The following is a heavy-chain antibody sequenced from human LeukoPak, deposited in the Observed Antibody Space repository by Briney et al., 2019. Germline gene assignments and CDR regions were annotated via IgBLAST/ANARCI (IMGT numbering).Heavy chain of an antibody. D-gene: IGHD2-21*02. Sequence: ASVKVSCKASGYTFTSYYMHWVRQAPGQGLEWMGIINPSGGSTSYAQKFQGRVTMTRDTSTSTVYMELSSLRSEDTAVYYCATGTLRVVTAPGVLIDAFDIWGQGTMVTVSS. CDR1: GYTFTSYY. J-gene: IGHJ3*02. CDR3: ATGTLRVVTAPGVLIDAFDI. V-gene: IGHV1-46*01. CDR2: INPSGGST.